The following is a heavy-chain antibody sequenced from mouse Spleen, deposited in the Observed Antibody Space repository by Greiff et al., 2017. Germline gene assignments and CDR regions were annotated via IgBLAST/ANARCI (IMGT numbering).Heavy chain of an antibody. D-gene: IGHD5-1*01. J-gene: IGHJ2*01. CDR3: ARMTYYFDY. CDR1: GFTFSSYA. V-gene: IGHV5-9*04. CDR2: ISSGGGNT. Sequence: EVKLVESGGGLVKLGGSLKLSCAASGFTFSSYAMSWVRQTPEKRLEWVATISSGGGNTYYPDSVKGRFTISRDNAKNTLYLQMSSLKSEDTAMYYVARMTYYFDYWGQGTTLTVSS.